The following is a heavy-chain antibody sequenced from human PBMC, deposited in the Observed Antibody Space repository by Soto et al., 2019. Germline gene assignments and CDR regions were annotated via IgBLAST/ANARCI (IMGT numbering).Heavy chain of an antibody. D-gene: IGHD2-8*02. Sequence: QVQLQESGPGLVKPSGTLSLTCAVSGVSIKSDNWWTWVRQSPGKGLEWIAEIYHSGGTNYNPSLRTRVTISVDMSTNQFSLKLISVTAADTAVYYCAAHRGNTSGPLDDWGQGNLVTVSS. CDR2: IYHSGGT. J-gene: IGHJ4*02. CDR1: GVSIKSDNW. CDR3: AAHRGNTSGPLDD. V-gene: IGHV4-4*02.